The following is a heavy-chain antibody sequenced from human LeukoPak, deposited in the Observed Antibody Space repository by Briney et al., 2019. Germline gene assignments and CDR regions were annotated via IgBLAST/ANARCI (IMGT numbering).Heavy chain of an antibody. J-gene: IGHJ6*03. Sequence: PSETLSLTCTVSGGSISSNSYYWGWIRQPPGKGLEWIGSIYYSGSTYYNPSLKSRVTISVDTSKNQFSLKLSSVTAADTAVYYCARVEYYYYYMDVWGKGTTVTVSS. CDR2: IYYSGST. CDR1: GGSISSNSYY. V-gene: IGHV4-39*07. CDR3: ARVEYYYYYMDV.